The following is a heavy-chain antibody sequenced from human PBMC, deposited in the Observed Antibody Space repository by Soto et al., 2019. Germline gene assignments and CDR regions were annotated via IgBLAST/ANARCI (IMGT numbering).Heavy chain of an antibody. J-gene: IGHJ6*02. Sequence: SETLSLTCTVSGGSITSSYWSWSRRPPGKGRGWIAYIYDTGISGYTPSTSYNPSLKSRVTMSVDTSKSQFSLKLTSVTAADTAVYYCARGEDAFFYYGLDVWGQGITVTVSS. CDR3: ARGEDAFFYYGLDV. CDR1: GGSITSSY. CDR2: IYDTGISGYTPST. V-gene: IGHV4-59*01.